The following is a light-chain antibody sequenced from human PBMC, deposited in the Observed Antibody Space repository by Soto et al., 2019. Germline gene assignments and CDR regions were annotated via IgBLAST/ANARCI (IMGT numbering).Light chain of an antibody. V-gene: IGKV3-15*01. J-gene: IGKJ1*01. CDR1: QSVSSN. Sequence: EIVMTQSPGTLSVSPGDRATLSCRASQSVSSNLAWYQQKPGQAPRLLIYGASTRATGIPARFSGSRSGTEFTLTISSLQSEDFAVYYCQQYNNWPRTFGQGTKVEIK. CDR3: QQYNNWPRT. CDR2: GAS.